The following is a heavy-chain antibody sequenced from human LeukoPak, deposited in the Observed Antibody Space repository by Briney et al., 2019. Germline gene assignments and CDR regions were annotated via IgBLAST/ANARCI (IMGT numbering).Heavy chain of an antibody. J-gene: IGHJ4*02. D-gene: IGHD2-2*01. Sequence: GGSLRPSCAASGFTFDDYAMHWVRQAPGKGLEWVSLISGDGGSTYYADSVKGRFTISGDNSKNSLYLQMNSLRTEDTALYYCAKEGSTELAPYFDYWGQGTLVTVSS. V-gene: IGHV3-43*02. CDR3: AKEGSTELAPYFDY. CDR1: GFTFDDYA. CDR2: ISGDGGST.